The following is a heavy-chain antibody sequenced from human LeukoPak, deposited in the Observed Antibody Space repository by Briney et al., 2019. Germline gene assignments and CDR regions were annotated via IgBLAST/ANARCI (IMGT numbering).Heavy chain of an antibody. CDR2: IKQDGSEK. CDR3: ARDWDSGYYDSRTAFDY. Sequence: GGSLRLSCAASGFTFSSYWMSWVRQAPGKGLEWVANIKQDGSEKYYVDSVKGRFTISRDNAKNSLYLQMNSLRAEDTAVYYCARDWDSGYYDSRTAFDYWGQGTLVTVSS. CDR1: GFTFSSYW. J-gene: IGHJ4*02. D-gene: IGHD3-22*01. V-gene: IGHV3-7*01.